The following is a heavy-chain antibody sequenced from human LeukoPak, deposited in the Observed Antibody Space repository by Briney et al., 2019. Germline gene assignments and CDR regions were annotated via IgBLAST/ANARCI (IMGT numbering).Heavy chain of an antibody. CDR2: INYSGST. V-gene: IGHV4-59*02. Sequence: PSETLSLTCTVSGGSVSVQYWSLVRQPPGKGLEWIGCINYSGSTSSNPSLKGRVTMSVDTSKNQFSLKLSSVTAADTAVYYCVSDKGWLQFDSWGQRTLVSVSS. J-gene: IGHJ4*02. CDR3: VSDKGWLQFDS. CDR1: GGSVSVQY. D-gene: IGHD5-24*01.